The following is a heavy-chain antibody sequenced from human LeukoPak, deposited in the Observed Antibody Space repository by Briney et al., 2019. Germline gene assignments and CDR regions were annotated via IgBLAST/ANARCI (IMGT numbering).Heavy chain of an antibody. CDR1: GYTFTGYY. CDR2: INPNSGGT. Sequence: ASVKVSCKASGYTFTGYYMHWVRQAPGQGLEWMGWINPNSGGTNYAQKFQGRVTMTRDTSISTAYTELSRLRSDDTAVYYCARGVDDSSGYYRNWFDPWGQGTLVTVSS. J-gene: IGHJ5*02. D-gene: IGHD3-22*01. V-gene: IGHV1-2*02. CDR3: ARGVDDSSGYYRNWFDP.